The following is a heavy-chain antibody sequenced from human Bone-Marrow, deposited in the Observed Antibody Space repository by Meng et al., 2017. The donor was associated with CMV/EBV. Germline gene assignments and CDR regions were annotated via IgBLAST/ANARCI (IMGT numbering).Heavy chain of an antibody. CDR2: INHRGST. V-gene: IGHV4-34*01. Sequence: SEILSLTCAVHGTSFSDYSWTCIRHSPRKGLEWIGQINHRGSTNFNPSLMGRVTMSVDSSKEQFSLRLTSMTAADTAVYYCAGEIDIWGQGTAVTVSS. D-gene: IGHD2-21*01. J-gene: IGHJ4*02. CDR3: AGEIDI. CDR1: GTSFSDYS.